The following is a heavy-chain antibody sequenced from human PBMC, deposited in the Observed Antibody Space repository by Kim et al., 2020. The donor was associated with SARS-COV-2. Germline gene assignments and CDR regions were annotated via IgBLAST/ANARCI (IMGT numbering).Heavy chain of an antibody. J-gene: IGHJ2*01. D-gene: IGHD4-17*01. V-gene: IGHV4-31*03. CDR1: GGSISSGGYY. CDR3: ARGSHDYGDYASSFGWYFDL. Sequence: SETLSLTCTVSGGSISSGGYYWSWIRQHPGKGLEWIGYIYYSGSTYYNPSLKSRVTISVDTSKNQFSLKLSTVTAADTAVYYCARGSHDYGDYASSFGWYFDLWGRGTLVTVSS. CDR2: IYYSGST.